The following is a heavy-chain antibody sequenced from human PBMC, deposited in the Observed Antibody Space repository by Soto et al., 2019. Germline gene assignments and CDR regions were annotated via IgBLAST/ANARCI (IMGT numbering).Heavy chain of an antibody. Sequence: QVQLVQSGAEVKKPGSSVKVSCRASGGTFSFDSITWVRQAPGQGLEWMGGIIPMSDTTKYAQKFQDRVIITAAKSTTTAYMAVRGLTFDDTAMYYCARGGLYASGSVGPWGQGTLVTVSS. D-gene: IGHD3-10*01. V-gene: IGHV1-69*06. CDR1: GGTFSFDS. J-gene: IGHJ5*02. CDR2: IIPMSDTT. CDR3: ARGGLYASGSVGP.